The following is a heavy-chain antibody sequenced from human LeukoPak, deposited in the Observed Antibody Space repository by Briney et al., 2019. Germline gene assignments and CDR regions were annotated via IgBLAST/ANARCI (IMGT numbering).Heavy chain of an antibody. CDR1: GGSISSYY. J-gene: IGHJ4*02. Sequence: SETLSLTCTVSGGSISSYYWNWIRQPPGKGLEWIGYIYFSGSTNYNPSLKSRVTISVDTSKNQFSLKLSSVTAADTAVYYCARRLLWFGELINYFDYWGQGTLVTVSS. CDR3: ARRLLWFGELINYFDY. D-gene: IGHD3-10*01. CDR2: IYFSGST. V-gene: IGHV4-59*12.